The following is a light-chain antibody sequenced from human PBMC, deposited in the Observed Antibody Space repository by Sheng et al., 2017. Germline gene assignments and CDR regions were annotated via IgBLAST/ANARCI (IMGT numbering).Light chain of an antibody. CDR2: DVN. CDR3: SSYTSSGPYV. J-gene: IGLJ1*01. V-gene: IGLV2-14*03. Sequence: QSALTQSASVSGSPGQSITISCTGTSSDIGDFNHVSWYQHHPGKVPRLMIYDVNYRPSGISDRFSGSKSGSTASLTISGLQAEDEADYYCSSYTSSGPYVFGTGTKVTVL. CDR1: SSDIGDFNH.